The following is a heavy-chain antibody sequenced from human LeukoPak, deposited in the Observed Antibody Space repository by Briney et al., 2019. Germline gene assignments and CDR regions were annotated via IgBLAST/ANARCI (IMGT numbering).Heavy chain of an antibody. V-gene: IGHV3-66*01. CDR1: GFTVSCNY. CDR2: IYSGGST. D-gene: IGHD2-2*01. CDR3: AKTGCSSTSCYLDY. J-gene: IGHJ4*02. Sequence: GTSLRIYCAASGFTVSCNYMGWVRQAPAMGLQWFSVIYSGGSTYYADSVKGRFTISRDNSKNTLYLQMNSLRAEDTAVYYCAKTGCSSTSCYLDYWGQGTLVTVSS.